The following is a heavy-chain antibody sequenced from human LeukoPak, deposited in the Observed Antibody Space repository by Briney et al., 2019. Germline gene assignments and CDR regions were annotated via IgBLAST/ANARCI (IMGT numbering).Heavy chain of an antibody. CDR3: ARDGDTSGSYPDAFDI. CDR2: IIPILGIA. V-gene: IGHV1-69*04. J-gene: IGHJ3*02. CDR1: GGTFSSYA. Sequence: GASVKVSCKASGGTFSSYAISWVRQAPGQGLEWMGRIIPILGIANYAQKFQGRVTITADKSTSTAYMELSSLRSDDTAVYYCARDGDTSGSYPDAFDIWGQGTMVTVSS. D-gene: IGHD1-26*01.